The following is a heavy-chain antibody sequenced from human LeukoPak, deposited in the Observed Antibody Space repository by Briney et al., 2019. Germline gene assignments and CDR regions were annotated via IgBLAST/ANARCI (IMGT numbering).Heavy chain of an antibody. D-gene: IGHD3-3*01. J-gene: IGHJ4*02. CDR1: GFTFSSYA. CDR3: AKPLTYYDFWSGYDFDY. V-gene: IGHV3-23*01. Sequence: GGSLRLSCAASGFTFSSYAMSWVRQAPGKGLEWVSAISGSGGGTYYADSVKGRFTISRDNSKNTLYLQMNSLRAEDTAVYYCAKPLTYYDFWSGYDFDYWGQGTLVTVSS. CDR2: ISGSGGGT.